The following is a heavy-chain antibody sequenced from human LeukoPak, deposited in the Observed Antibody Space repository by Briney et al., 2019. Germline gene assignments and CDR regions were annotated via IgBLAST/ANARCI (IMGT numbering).Heavy chain of an antibody. Sequence: GGSLRLSCAASGFTFSNYAMNWVRQAPGKGLEWVSSVSSSSSYIYYADSVKGRFTISRDNAKNSLYLQMNSLRAEDTAVYYCARGLGGYDQFFDYWGQGTLVTVSS. CDR2: VSSSSSYI. CDR1: GFTFSNYA. CDR3: ARGLGGYDQFFDY. D-gene: IGHD5-12*01. J-gene: IGHJ4*02. V-gene: IGHV3-21*01.